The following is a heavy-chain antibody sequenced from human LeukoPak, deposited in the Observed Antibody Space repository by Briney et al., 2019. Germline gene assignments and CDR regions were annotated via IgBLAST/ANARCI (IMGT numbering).Heavy chain of an antibody. V-gene: IGHV3-21*01. CDR3: ARGEGCCSSTSCYPAY. D-gene: IGHD2-2*01. CDR1: GFTFSDYS. Sequence: GGSLRLSCAASGFTFSDYSMNWVRQAPGKGLDGVSFISTSSTYIYYADSVKGRFTISRDNAKNSLYLQMNMLRAEDMPVYYCARGEGCCSSTSCYPAYWGQGTLVTVSS. J-gene: IGHJ4*02. CDR2: ISTSSTYI.